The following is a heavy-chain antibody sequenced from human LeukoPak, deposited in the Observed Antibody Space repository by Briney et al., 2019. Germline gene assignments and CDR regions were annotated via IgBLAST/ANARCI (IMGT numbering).Heavy chain of an antibody. J-gene: IGHJ6*03. CDR1: GGSISSSSYY. CDR2: IYYSGST. CDR3: ASITDYSNYDYYYYYYMDV. Sequence: SETLSLTCTVSGGSISSSSYYWGWIRQPPGKGLEWIGSIYYSGSTYYNPSLKSRVTISVDTSKNQFSLKLSSVTAADTAVYYCASITDYSNYDYYYYYYMDVWGKGTTVTVSS. D-gene: IGHD4-11*01. V-gene: IGHV4-39*01.